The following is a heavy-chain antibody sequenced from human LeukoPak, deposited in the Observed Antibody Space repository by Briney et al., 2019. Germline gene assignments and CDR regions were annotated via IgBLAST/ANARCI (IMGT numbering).Heavy chain of an antibody. V-gene: IGHV4-39*07. CDR3: ARDPWNDEFPFDY. CDR2: IYYSGST. J-gene: IGHJ4*02. D-gene: IGHD1-1*01. Sequence: SETLSLTCTVSGGSISSSSYYWGWIRQPPGKGLEWIGSIYYSGSTYYNPSLKSRVTISVDTSKNQFSLKLSSVTAADTAVYYGARDPWNDEFPFDYWGQGTLVTVSS. CDR1: GGSISSSSYY.